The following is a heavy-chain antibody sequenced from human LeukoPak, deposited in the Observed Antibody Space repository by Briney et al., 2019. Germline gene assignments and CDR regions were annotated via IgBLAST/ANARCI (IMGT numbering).Heavy chain of an antibody. Sequence: SETLSLTCAVYGGSFSGYYWSWIRQPPGKGLEWIGEINHSGSTNYNPSLKSRVTISIDTSKNQFSLKLSSVTAADTAVYYCARVSGHDILTGQDWFDPWGQGTLVTVSS. V-gene: IGHV4-34*01. J-gene: IGHJ5*02. D-gene: IGHD3-9*01. CDR2: INHSGST. CDR3: ARVSGHDILTGQDWFDP. CDR1: GGSFSGYY.